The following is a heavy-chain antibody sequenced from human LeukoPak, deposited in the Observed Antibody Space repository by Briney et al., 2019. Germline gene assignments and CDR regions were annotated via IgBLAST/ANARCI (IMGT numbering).Heavy chain of an antibody. CDR2: IYTSGST. V-gene: IGHV4-4*07. D-gene: IGHD3-22*01. Sequence: SETLSLTCTVSGGSISSYYWSWIRQPAGKGLEWIGRIYTSGSTNYNPSLKSRVTMSVDTSKNQYSLKLSSVTAADTAVYYCARGLYYDSRGWFDPWGQGTQVAVSS. CDR3: ARGLYYDSRGWFDP. CDR1: GGSISSYY. J-gene: IGHJ5*02.